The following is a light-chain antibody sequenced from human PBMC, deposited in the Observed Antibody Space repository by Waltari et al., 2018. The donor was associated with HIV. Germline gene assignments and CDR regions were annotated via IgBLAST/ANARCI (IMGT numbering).Light chain of an antibody. J-gene: IGLJ2*01. CDR2: YNN. V-gene: IGLV3-21*04. CDR3: QVWDSGVL. Sequence: VLTQPPSVSVAPGKTARITCGGNNIGSKSVHWYQQKPGQAPVLVIYYNNDRPSGIPERFSGSNSGNTATLTISRVEAGDEANYYCQVWDSGVLFGGGTKLTVL. CDR1: NIGSKS.